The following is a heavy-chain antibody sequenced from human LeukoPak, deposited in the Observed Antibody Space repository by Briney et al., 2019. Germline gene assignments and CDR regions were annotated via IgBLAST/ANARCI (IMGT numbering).Heavy chain of an antibody. CDR1: GGSISSGSYY. D-gene: IGHD6-6*01. V-gene: IGHV4-61*02. Sequence: PSQTLSLTCTVSGGSISSGSYYWTWIRQPAGKGLEWIGRIYTSGSTNSNPSLKSRVTISVDTSKNQFSLRLSSVTAADTAVYYCAREPRPEYSSSSSIGYWGQGTLVTVSS. CDR2: IYTSGST. CDR3: AREPRPEYSSSSSIGY. J-gene: IGHJ4*02.